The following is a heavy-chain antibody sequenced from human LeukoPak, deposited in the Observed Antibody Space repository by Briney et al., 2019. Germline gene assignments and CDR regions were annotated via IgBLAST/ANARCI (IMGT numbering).Heavy chain of an antibody. V-gene: IGHV1-69*05. J-gene: IGHJ3*02. CDR1: GVTFSSYA. Sequence: ASVKVSCKASGVTFSSYAISWVRQAPGQGLEWMGRIIPIFGTANYAQKFQGRVTITTDESTSTAYLELSSLRSEDTAVYYCARDGSGDAFDIWGQGTMVTVSS. CDR2: IIPIFGTA. CDR3: ARDGSGDAFDI.